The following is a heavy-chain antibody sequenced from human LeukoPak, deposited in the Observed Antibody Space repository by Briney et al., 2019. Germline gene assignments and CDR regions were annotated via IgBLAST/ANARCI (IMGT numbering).Heavy chain of an antibody. D-gene: IGHD6-19*01. J-gene: IGHJ6*03. Sequence: GGTLRLSCAASGFTFSSYGVSWVRQAPGKGLEWVSAISGSGGSTYYADSVKGRFTISRDNSKNTLYLQMNSLRAEDTAVYYCANKGLYSSGWYTDYYMDVWGKGTRSPSP. CDR1: GFTFSSYG. CDR2: ISGSGGST. V-gene: IGHV3-23*01. CDR3: ANKGLYSSGWYTDYYMDV.